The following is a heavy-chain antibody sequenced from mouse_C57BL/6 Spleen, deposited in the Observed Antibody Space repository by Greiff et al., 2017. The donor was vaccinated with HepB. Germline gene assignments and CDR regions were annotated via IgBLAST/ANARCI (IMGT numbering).Heavy chain of an antibody. CDR1: GYSITSGYD. CDR3: ARAPLYGSSPYWYFDV. J-gene: IGHJ1*03. D-gene: IGHD1-1*01. CDR2: ISYSGST. Sequence: EVQRVESGPGMVKPSQSLSLTCTVTGYSITSGYDWHWIRHFPGNKLEWMGYISYSGSTNYNPSLKSRISITHDTSKNHFFLKLNSVTTEDTATYYCARAPLYGSSPYWYFDVWGTGTTVTVSS. V-gene: IGHV3-1*01.